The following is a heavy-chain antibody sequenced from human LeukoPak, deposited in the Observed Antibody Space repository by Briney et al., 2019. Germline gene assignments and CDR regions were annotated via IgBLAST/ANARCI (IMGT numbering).Heavy chain of an antibody. CDR3: ARRGELRYFDWLYAFDP. V-gene: IGHV4-39*01. J-gene: IGHJ5*02. Sequence: SETLSLTCTVSGGSISSSSYYWGWIRQPPGKGLEWIGSIYYSGGTYYNPSLKSRVTISVDTSKNQFSLKLSSVTAADTAVYYCARRGELRYFDWLYAFDPWGQGTLVTVSS. CDR2: IYYSGGT. CDR1: GGSISSSSYY. D-gene: IGHD3-9*01.